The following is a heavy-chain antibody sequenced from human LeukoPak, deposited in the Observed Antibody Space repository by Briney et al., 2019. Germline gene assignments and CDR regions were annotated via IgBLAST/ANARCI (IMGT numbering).Heavy chain of an antibody. V-gene: IGHV1-69*05. D-gene: IGHD3-22*01. J-gene: IGHJ4*02. CDR3: ARSYYDRPYYFDY. CDR2: IISIFGTA. Sequence: ASVKVSCKASGGTFSSYAISWVRQAPGQGLEWMGGIISIFGTANYAQKFQGRVTITTDEFTSTAYMELSSLRSEDTAVYYCARSYYDRPYYFDYWGQGTLVTVSS. CDR1: GGTFSSYA.